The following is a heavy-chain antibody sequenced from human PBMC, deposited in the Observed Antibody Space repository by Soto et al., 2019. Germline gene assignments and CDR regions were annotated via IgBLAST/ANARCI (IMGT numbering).Heavy chain of an antibody. CDR2: ISYDGSSK. Sequence: QVQLVESGGGVVQPGRSLRLSCAASGFTFSNYGMHWVRQAPGKGLEWGALISYDGSSKDYADSVKGRLTISRDNSKSKLFLQMNSLRVEDTAVYYCARGGYGDSHAEYFQHWGQGTLVTVSS. D-gene: IGHD4-17*01. CDR1: GFTFSNYG. J-gene: IGHJ1*01. CDR3: ARGGYGDSHAEYFQH. V-gene: IGHV3-30-3*01.